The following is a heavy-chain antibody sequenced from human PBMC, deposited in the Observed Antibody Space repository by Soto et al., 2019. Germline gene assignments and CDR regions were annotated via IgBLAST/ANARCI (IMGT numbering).Heavy chain of an antibody. CDR2: INHSGST. J-gene: IGHJ6*02. CDR1: GGSFSGYY. D-gene: IGHD3-9*01. CDR3: ARGLQRYFDWLLSSYGMDV. V-gene: IGHV4-34*01. Sequence: SETLSLTCAVYGGSFSGYYWSWIRQPPGKGLEWIGEINHSGSTNYNPSLKSRVTISVGTSKNQFSLKLSSVTAADTAVYYCARGLQRYFDWLLSSYGMDVWGQGTTVTVSS.